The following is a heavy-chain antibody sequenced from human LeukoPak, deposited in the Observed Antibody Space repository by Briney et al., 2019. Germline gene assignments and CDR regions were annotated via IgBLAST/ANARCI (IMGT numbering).Heavy chain of an antibody. J-gene: IGHJ6*03. CDR2: INWNGGST. V-gene: IGHV3-20*04. CDR1: GFTFDDYG. Sequence: PGGSLRLSCAASGFTFDDYGMSWVRQAPGKGLGWVSGINWNGGSTGYADSVKGRFTISRDNAKNSLYLQMNSLRAEDTALYYCARISLTTGSYYYYYMDVWGKGTTVTVSS. CDR3: ARISLTTGSYYYYYMDV. D-gene: IGHD4-17*01.